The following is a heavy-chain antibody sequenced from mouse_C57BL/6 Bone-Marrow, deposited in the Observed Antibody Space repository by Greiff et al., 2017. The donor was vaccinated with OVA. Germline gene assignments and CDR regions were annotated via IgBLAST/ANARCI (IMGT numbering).Heavy chain of an antibody. D-gene: IGHD2-3*01. CDR1: GYTFTSYW. Sequence: QVQLQQSGAELVMPGASVKLSCKASGYTFTSYWMHWVKQRPGQGLEWIGEIDPSDSYTNYNQKFKGKSTLTVDKSSSTAYMQLSSLTSEDSAVYYCASYDGYRGYFDVWGTGTTVTVSS. V-gene: IGHV1-69*01. CDR2: IDPSDSYT. CDR3: ASYDGYRGYFDV. J-gene: IGHJ1*03.